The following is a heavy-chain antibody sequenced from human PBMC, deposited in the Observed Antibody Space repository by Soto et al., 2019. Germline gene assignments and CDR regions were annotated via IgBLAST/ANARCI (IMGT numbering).Heavy chain of an antibody. V-gene: IGHV3-11*01. J-gene: IGHJ4*02. CDR3: ARVERGIFGVVIPPFDY. Sequence: QVQLVESGGNLVKPGGSLRLSCAASGFTFSDYYMSWIRQAPGKGLEWVSYISSSGSTIFYSDSVKGRFTISRDNAKNSLYLQMNSLRAEDTAVYYCARVERGIFGVVIPPFDYWGQGTLVTVSS. CDR2: ISSSGSTI. D-gene: IGHD3-3*01. CDR1: GFTFSDYY.